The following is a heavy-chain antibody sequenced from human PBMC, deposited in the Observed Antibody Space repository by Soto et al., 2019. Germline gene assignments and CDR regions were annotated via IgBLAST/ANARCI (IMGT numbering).Heavy chain of an antibody. J-gene: IGHJ5*02. CDR1: GGSFSGYY. V-gene: IGHV4-34*01. Sequence: SETLSLTCAVYGGSFSGYYWSWIRQPPGKGLEWIGEINHSGNTNYNPSLKSRVTISVDTSKNQFSLKLSSVTAADTAVYYCAREQGMVRGYGTYNWFDPWGQGTLVTVSS. D-gene: IGHD3-10*01. CDR2: INHSGNT. CDR3: AREQGMVRGYGTYNWFDP.